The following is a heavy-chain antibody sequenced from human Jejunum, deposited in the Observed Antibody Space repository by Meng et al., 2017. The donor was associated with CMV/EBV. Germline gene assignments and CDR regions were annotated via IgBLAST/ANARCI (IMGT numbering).Heavy chain of an antibody. J-gene: IGHJ4*02. Sequence: LVVCGGGLVQPGGSLRLSCAASGFPVSGHYMTWVRQAPGKGLEWVSVLYSYGSTYYADSVKGRFTISRDNSRNTLYLEMNVLRAEDTAVYYCARDIYSSSLNWGYWGQGTLVTVSS. CDR1: GFPVSGHY. V-gene: IGHV3-66*01. CDR3: ARDIYSSSLNWGY. D-gene: IGHD6-6*01. CDR2: LYSYGST.